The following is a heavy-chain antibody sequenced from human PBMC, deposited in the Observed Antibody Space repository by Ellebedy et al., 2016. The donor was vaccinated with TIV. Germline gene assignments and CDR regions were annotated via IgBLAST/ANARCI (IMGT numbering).Heavy chain of an antibody. CDR1: GGSISSGDYY. Sequence: SETLSLTXTVSGGSISSGDYYWTWIRQPAGKGLEWIGRIYTSGSTDYNPSLKSRVTMSLDTSKNQFSLKLSSVTATDTAMYYCARGAMTTVTQLDYWGQGTLVTVSS. D-gene: IGHD4-17*01. CDR3: ARGAMTTVTQLDY. V-gene: IGHV4-61*02. CDR2: IYTSGST. J-gene: IGHJ4*02.